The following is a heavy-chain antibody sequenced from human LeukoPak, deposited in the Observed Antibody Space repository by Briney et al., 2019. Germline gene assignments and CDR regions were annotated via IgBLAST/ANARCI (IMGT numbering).Heavy chain of an antibody. CDR2: IIPIFGTA. CDR1: GYTFTSNG. J-gene: IGHJ6*02. Sequence: ASVKVSCKTSGYTFTSNGISWVRQAPGQGLEWMGGIIPIFGTANYAQKFQGRVTITADESTSTAYMELSSLRSEDTAVYYCARGGLRFSWTGMDVWGQGTTVTVSS. CDR3: ARGGLRFSWTGMDV. D-gene: IGHD3-3*01. V-gene: IGHV1-69*13.